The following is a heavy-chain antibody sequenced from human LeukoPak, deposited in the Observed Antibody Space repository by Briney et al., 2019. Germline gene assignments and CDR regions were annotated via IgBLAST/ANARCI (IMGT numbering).Heavy chain of an antibody. D-gene: IGHD2-15*01. CDR3: AKATLRTCSGARCYYFDN. CDR1: GFTFTSYA. J-gene: IGHJ4*02. V-gene: IGHV3-23*01. Sequence: GGSLRLSCAASGFTFTSYAMSWVRQTPGKGREWVSTYADSVKGRFTISRDNSKNTLDLQMSSLGAEDTAVYYCAKATLRTCSGARCYYFDNWGQGTLVTVSS.